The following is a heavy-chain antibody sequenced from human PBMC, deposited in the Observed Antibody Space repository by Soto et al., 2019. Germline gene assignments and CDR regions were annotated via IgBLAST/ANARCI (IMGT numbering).Heavy chain of an antibody. Sequence: SETLSLTCTVSGGSISTYYWSWIRQPPGKGLEWIAYISYSGSTNSHPALKSRVTISVDTSKNQFSLKLSSVTAADTAVYYCVRGAAAGRSNWFDPWGQGTMVTVS. D-gene: IGHD3-16*01. CDR1: GGSISTYY. V-gene: IGHV4-59*01. J-gene: IGHJ5*02. CDR2: ISYSGST. CDR3: VRGAAAGRSNWFDP.